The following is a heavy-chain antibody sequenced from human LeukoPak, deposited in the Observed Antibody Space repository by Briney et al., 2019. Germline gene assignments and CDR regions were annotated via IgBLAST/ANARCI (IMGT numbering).Heavy chain of an antibody. Sequence: ASVKVSCKASGYTFTSYAMHWVRQAPGQRLEWMGWINAGNGNTKYSQKFQGRVTITRDTSASTAYMELSGPRSEDTAVHYCARDQRYYYDMRFDPWGQGTLVTVSS. J-gene: IGHJ5*02. CDR2: INAGNGNT. D-gene: IGHD3-22*01. CDR1: GYTFTSYA. V-gene: IGHV1-3*01. CDR3: ARDQRYYYDMRFDP.